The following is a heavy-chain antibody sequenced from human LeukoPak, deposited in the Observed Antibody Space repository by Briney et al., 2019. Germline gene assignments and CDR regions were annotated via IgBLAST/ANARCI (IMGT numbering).Heavy chain of an antibody. J-gene: IGHJ6*04. D-gene: IGHD6-19*01. Sequence: HGESLKISCNGSGYRFTSYWISWVRQMPGKGLEWMGRIDPSDSYTNYSPSFQGHVTISADKSISTAYLQWSSLKASDTAMYYCARLYPQWHAGGMDVWGKGTTVTVSS. V-gene: IGHV5-10-1*01. CDR1: GYRFTSYW. CDR3: ARLYPQWHAGGMDV. CDR2: IDPSDSYT.